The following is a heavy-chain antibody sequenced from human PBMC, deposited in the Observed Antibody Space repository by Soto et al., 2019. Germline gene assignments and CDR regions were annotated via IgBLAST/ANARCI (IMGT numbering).Heavy chain of an antibody. CDR2: IYDTGST. CDR3: ARCPIDHNWFDP. Sequence: YENLSLPSTGSGSDITTYSWILFRQSPGKGLEWIGHIYDTGSTTYKPSLKSRVTISVDTSNKQFSLRLTSVTAADTAVYYCARCPIDHNWFDPWGQGTLVTVS. V-gene: IGHV4-59*01. J-gene: IGHJ5*02. D-gene: IGHD3-9*01. CDR1: GSDITTYS.